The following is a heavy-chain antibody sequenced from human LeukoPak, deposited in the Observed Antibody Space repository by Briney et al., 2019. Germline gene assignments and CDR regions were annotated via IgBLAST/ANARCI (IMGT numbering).Heavy chain of an antibody. V-gene: IGHV3-21*01. J-gene: IGHJ4*02. CDR3: ARELPGVDVLDY. CDR1: GFTFSSYS. D-gene: IGHD3-3*01. Sequence: GGSLRLSCAASGFTFSSYSMNWVRQAPGKGLEWVSSISSSSSYIYYADSVKGRFTISRDNAKNSLYLQMNSLRAEDTAVYYCARELPGVDVLDYWGQGTLVTVSS. CDR2: ISSSSSYI.